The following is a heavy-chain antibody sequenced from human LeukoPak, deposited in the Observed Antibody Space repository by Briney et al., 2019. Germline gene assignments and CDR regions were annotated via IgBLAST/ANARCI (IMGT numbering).Heavy chain of an antibody. CDR1: GFTLSSYE. V-gene: IGHV3-23*01. CDR3: TRNSGWYGLS. D-gene: IGHD6-19*01. Sequence: GGSLRLSCTVSGFTLSSYEMSWIRQAPGMGLEWVSSIDYDGGSGHYADSVKGRFTISRDNSNNTLFLHLNSLRGEDTAVYYCTRNSGWYGLSWGQGTLVTVSS. J-gene: IGHJ1*01. CDR2: IDYDGGSG.